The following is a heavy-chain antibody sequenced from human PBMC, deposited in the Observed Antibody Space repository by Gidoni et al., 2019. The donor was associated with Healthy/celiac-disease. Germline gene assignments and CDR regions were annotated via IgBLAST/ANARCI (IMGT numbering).Heavy chain of an antibody. D-gene: IGHD2-2*01. J-gene: IGHJ5*02. Sequence: EVQLVESGGGLVQPDRSLRLSCAASGFAFDDCARHWVRQAPGKGLEWVSCISWNSGSIGYADSVKGRFTISRDNAKNSLYLQMNSLRAEDTALYYCAKDYRYQLLSDNWFDPWGQVTLVTVSS. CDR2: ISWNSGSI. CDR3: AKDYRYQLLSDNWFDP. CDR1: GFAFDDCA. V-gene: IGHV3-9*01.